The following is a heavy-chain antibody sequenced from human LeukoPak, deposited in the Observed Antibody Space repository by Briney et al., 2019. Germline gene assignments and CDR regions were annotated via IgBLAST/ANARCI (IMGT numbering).Heavy chain of an antibody. CDR3: ARDLYDCSSTSCYESYNWFDP. CDR2: IYTSGST. D-gene: IGHD2-2*01. J-gene: IGHJ5*02. CDR1: GGSISSGSYY. Sequence: PSETLSLTCTVSGGSISSGSYYWSWIRQPAGKGLEWIGRIYTSGSTNYNPSLKSRVTISVDTSKNQFSLKLSSVTAADTAVYYCARDLYDCSSTSCYESYNWFDPWGQGTLVTVSS. V-gene: IGHV4-61*02.